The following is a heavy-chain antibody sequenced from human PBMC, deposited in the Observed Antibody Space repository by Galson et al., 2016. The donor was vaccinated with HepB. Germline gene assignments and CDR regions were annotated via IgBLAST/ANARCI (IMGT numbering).Heavy chain of an antibody. CDR1: GYTFTGYY. CDR2: INPNSGGT. CDR3: ARGHTDLSGGNSLED. D-gene: IGHD4-23*01. V-gene: IGHV1-2*04. J-gene: IGHJ4*02. Sequence: SVKVSCKASGYTFTGYYIHWVRQAPGQGLEWMGWINPNSGGTKYTQKFQGWVTMTRDTSISTVYMELSRLRSDDMAVYYCARGHTDLSGGNSLEDWGQGTLVTVSS.